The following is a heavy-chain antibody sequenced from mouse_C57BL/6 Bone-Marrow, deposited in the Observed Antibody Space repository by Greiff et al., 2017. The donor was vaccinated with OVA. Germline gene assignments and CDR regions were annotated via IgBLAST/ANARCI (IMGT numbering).Heavy chain of an antibody. CDR1: GYAFTNYL. V-gene: IGHV1-54*01. CDR2: INPGSGGT. D-gene: IGHD1-1*01. Sequence: VQLQQSGAELVRPGTSVKVSCKASGYAFTNYLIEWVKQRPGQGLEWIGVINPGSGGTNYNEKFKGKATLTADKSSSTAYMQLSSLTSEDSAVYFCARGATVFDYWGQGTTLTVSS. J-gene: IGHJ2*01. CDR3: ARGATVFDY.